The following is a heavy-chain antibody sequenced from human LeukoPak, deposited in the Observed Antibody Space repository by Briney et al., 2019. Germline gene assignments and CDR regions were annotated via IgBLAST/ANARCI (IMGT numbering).Heavy chain of an antibody. J-gene: IGHJ5*02. CDR3: AGGPAAAADRLPNWFDP. CDR2: IYYSGST. Sequence: SETLSLTCTVSGGSISSSSYYWGWIRQPPGKGLEWIGSIYYSGSTYYNPSLKSRVTISVDTSKNQFSLKLSSVTAADTAAYYCAGGPAAAADRLPNWFDPWGQGTLVTVSS. CDR1: GGSISSSSYY. D-gene: IGHD6-25*01. V-gene: IGHV4-39*07.